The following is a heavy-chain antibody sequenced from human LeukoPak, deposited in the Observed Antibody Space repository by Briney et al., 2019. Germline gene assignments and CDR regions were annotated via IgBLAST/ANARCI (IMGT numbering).Heavy chain of an antibody. CDR3: ATGASKVTTDFANY. V-gene: IGHV5-10-1*01. CDR1: GYSFTNYW. J-gene: IGHJ4*02. Sequence: GESLKISCKGSGYSFTNYWISWVRQMPGKGLEWMGRIDPSDSYTKYSPSFEGHVTISVDKSISTAFLQWNSLKASDSAMYYCATGASKVTTDFANYWGQGTQVAVPS. D-gene: IGHD4-17*01. CDR2: IDPSDSYT.